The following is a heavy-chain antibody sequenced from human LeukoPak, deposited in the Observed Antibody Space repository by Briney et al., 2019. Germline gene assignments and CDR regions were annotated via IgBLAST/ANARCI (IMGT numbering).Heavy chain of an antibody. Sequence: PGGSLRLSCAASRFAFHNYAMTWIRQAPERGLEWVSSISVDGGDIKYTDSAKGRFTISRDNSKNTLYLQMNSLRAEDTAVYYCAKDRETNYYGDLQVIEYWGQGTLVTVSS. J-gene: IGHJ4*02. CDR1: RFAFHNYA. CDR3: AKDRETNYYGDLQVIEY. CDR2: ISVDGGDI. V-gene: IGHV3-23*01. D-gene: IGHD4-17*01.